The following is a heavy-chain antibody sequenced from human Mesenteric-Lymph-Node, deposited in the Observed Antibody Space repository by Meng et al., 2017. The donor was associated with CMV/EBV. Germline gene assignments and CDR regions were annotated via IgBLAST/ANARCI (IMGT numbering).Heavy chain of an antibody. J-gene: IGHJ5*02. Sequence: ASVKVSCKTSGYTFIGNNIHWVRQAPGQGLEWLGWINSKNGDTKYARKFQGRVTMTRDTSINTAYMELSRLGSDDTAIYYRARSVVTHSTLNHYDPWGQGTRVTVSS. D-gene: IGHD1-1*01. CDR2: INSKNGDT. CDR3: ARSVVTHSTLNHYDP. CDR1: GYTFIGNN. V-gene: IGHV1-2*02.